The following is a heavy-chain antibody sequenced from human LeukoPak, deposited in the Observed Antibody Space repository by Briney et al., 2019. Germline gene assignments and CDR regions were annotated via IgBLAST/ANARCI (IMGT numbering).Heavy chain of an antibody. J-gene: IGHJ5*02. V-gene: IGHV4-4*07. CDR3: ARLPTGMPNWFDP. CDR1: GGSISSHY. Sequence: SETLSLTCNVSGGSISSHYWTWIRQPAGKGLEWIGRMSSSGSTNYNPSLKSRVAISVDTSKNQFSLKLSSVTAADTAVYYCARLPTGMPNWFDPWGQGTLVTVSS. D-gene: IGHD2-2*01. CDR2: MSSSGST.